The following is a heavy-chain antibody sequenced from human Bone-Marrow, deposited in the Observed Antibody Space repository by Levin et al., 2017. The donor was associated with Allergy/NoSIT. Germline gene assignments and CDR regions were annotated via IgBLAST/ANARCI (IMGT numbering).Heavy chain of an antibody. V-gene: IGHV4-59*01. CDR1: GGSISSYY. D-gene: IGHD2-2*01. CDR2: IYYSGSI. CDR3: ARVSCSSTSCPHRDAFDI. J-gene: IGHJ3*02. Sequence: GSLRLSCTVSGGSISSYYWSWIRQPPGKGLEWIGYIYYSGSINYNPSLKSRVTISVDTSKNQFSLKLSSVTAADTAVYYCARVSCSSTSCPHRDAFDIWGQGTMVTVSS.